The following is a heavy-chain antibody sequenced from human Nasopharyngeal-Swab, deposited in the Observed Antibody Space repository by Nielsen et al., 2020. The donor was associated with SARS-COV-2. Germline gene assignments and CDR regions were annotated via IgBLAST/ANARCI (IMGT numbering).Heavy chain of an antibody. CDR3: ARYPALELNYGMDV. J-gene: IGHJ6*02. V-gene: IGHV1-69*13. CDR2: IIPIFGTA. Sequence: SGKVSGKASGYIGTSYAMHWVRKAPGQRLERMGGIIPIFGTANYAQKCQGRVTITADESTSTAYMELSRLRSEDTAVYYCARYPALELNYGMDVWGQGTTVTVSS. CDR1: GYIGTSYA. D-gene: IGHD3-10*01.